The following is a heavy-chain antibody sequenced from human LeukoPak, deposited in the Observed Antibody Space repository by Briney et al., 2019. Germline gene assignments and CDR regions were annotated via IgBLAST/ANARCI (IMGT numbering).Heavy chain of an antibody. D-gene: IGHD3-10*01. CDR1: GFTFSNAR. J-gene: IGHJ4*02. CDR2: IKSKTDGGTT. V-gene: IGHV3-15*01. CDR3: ATEYYGSFNY. Sequence: GGSLRLSCAASGFTFSNARMSWVRQAPGKGLEWVGRIKSKTDGGTTDYAVPVKGRFTISRDDSKNTLYLQMNSLITADTAVYFCATEYYGSFNYWGQGALVTVSS.